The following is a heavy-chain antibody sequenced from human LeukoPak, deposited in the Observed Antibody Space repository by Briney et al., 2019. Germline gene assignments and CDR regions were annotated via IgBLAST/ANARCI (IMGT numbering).Heavy chain of an antibody. CDR2: ITTSDGNT. V-gene: IGHV3-21*01. Sequence: GGSLRLSCAASGFTFSSYSMNWVRQAPGKGLEWVSTITTSDGNTYYADSVKGRFTVSRDNTKNSLFLQMNSLRAEDTAIYYCARSLTTLTYEGYWGQGTLVTVSS. CDR1: GFTFSSYS. CDR3: ARSLTTLTYEGY. J-gene: IGHJ4*02. D-gene: IGHD1-1*01.